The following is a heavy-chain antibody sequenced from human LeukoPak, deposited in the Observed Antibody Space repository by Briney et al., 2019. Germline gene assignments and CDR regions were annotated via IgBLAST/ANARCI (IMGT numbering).Heavy chain of an antibody. J-gene: IGHJ4*02. D-gene: IGHD3-16*01. V-gene: IGHV5-51*01. Sequence: GESLKISCQGSGHNFNTYWIGWVRQKPGKGLEWMGIIYPGDSDTRYSPSFQGQVTISADKSISTAYLQWSSLKASDTAMYYCARHTDMRIPDYWGQGTQVTVSS. CDR2: IYPGDSDT. CDR1: GHNFNTYW. CDR3: ARHTDMRIPDY.